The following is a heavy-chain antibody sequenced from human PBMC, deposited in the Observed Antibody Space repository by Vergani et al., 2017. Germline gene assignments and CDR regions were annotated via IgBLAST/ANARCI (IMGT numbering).Heavy chain of an antibody. CDR2: INPSGGHT. V-gene: IGHV1-46*03. J-gene: IGHJ4*02. D-gene: IGHD3-9*01. CDR1: GYTFSNYY. CDR3: AIGDYGIVTGHRY. Sequence: VQVVQSGAEVKKSGASVKVSCKTSGYTFSNYYMHWVRQDPGQGLEWMGIINPSGGHTNYAQKFQGRVTMTRDTSTRTVYLELGSLRSEDTAIYYCAIGDYGIVTGHRYWGQGTLVTVSA.